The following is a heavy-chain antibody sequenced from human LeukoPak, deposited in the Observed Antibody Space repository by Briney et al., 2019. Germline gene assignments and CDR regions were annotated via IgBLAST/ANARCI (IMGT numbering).Heavy chain of an antibody. Sequence: GGSLRLSCAASGYTFSSYSMNWVRQAPAKGLEWVSSISSSSSYTYYADSVKGRFTISRDNAKNSLYLQMNSLRAEDTAVYYCSRVSGGYYYDSSGYSAGMDYWGQGTLVTVSS. J-gene: IGHJ4*02. D-gene: IGHD3-22*01. CDR3: SRVSGGYYYDSSGYSAGMDY. V-gene: IGHV3-21*01. CDR2: ISSSSSYT. CDR1: GYTFSSYS.